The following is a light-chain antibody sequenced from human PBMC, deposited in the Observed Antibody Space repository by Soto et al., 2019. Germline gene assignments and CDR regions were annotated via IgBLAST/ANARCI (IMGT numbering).Light chain of an antibody. J-gene: IGKJ1*01. CDR1: QSISRY. Sequence: DIQMTQSPSSLSASVGDRITITCRASQSISRYLNWYQHKPGKAPKLLINAASSLESGVPSRFSGSGSGTEFSLTISSLQPGDSATFYCQQYASYPWTFGRGTKVDIK. CDR2: AAS. V-gene: IGKV1-5*01. CDR3: QQYASYPWT.